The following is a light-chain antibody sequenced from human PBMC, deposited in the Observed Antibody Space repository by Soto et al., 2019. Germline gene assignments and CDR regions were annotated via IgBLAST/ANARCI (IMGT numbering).Light chain of an antibody. CDR3: CSYAGSYTYV. Sequence: QSVLTQPPSASGTPGQRVTISCSGSSSNIESKTVNWYQHLPGTAPKLLIYSNNQRPSGVPDRFSGSKSDTSASLAISGLQSEDEADYYCCSYAGSYTYVFGTGTKLTVL. V-gene: IGLV1-44*01. CDR2: SNN. J-gene: IGLJ1*01. CDR1: SSNIESKT.